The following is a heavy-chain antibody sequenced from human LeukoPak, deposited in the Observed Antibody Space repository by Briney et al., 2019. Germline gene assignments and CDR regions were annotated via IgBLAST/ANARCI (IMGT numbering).Heavy chain of an antibody. J-gene: IGHJ2*01. Sequence: SDTLSLTCTVCGGSISSSSYYWGWIRQPPGKGLEWIGSIYYSESTYYNPSLKSRVTISVDTSKNQFSLKLSSVTAADTAVYYCATCSSGCPGWYFDLWGRGTLVTVSS. D-gene: IGHD6-19*01. V-gene: IGHV4-39*07. CDR1: GGSISSSSYY. CDR3: ATCSSGCPGWYFDL. CDR2: IYYSEST.